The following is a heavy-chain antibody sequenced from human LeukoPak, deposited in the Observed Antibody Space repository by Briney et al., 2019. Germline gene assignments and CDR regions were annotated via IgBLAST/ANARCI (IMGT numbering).Heavy chain of an antibody. V-gene: IGHV5-51*01. CDR3: ARRLSSTPLYDF. Sequence: GESLKISCKGSGCTFTSFWIGWVRQMPGKGLEWMGIIYPGDSDTRYSSSFQGQVTISADKSISTAYLQWSSLKASDTAMYYCARRLSSTPLYDFWGQGTLVTVSS. CDR2: IYPGDSDT. CDR1: GCTFTSFW. J-gene: IGHJ4*02. D-gene: IGHD2-2*01.